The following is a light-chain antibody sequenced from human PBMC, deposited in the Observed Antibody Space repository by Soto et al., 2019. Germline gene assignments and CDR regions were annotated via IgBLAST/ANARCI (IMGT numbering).Light chain of an antibody. Sequence: EFVLTQSPGTLSLYPGSRATLSCEASQSVTSNYLAWYQQKPGQAPRLLIFGASIRATGIPDRFIGSGSGTDFTLTISRLEPEDFAVYYCQHYVTSLTTFGQGTKVDIK. V-gene: IGKV3-20*01. CDR1: QSVTSNY. CDR2: GAS. CDR3: QHYVTSLTT. J-gene: IGKJ1*01.